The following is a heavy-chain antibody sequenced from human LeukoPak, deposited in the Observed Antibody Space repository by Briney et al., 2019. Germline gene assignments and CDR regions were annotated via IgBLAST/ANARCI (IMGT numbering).Heavy chain of an antibody. D-gene: IGHD3-3*01. CDR1: GGSITSYY. CDR3: ARGGVLARRAFDI. J-gene: IGHJ3*02. Sequence: SETLSLTCTVSGGSITSYYWSWIRQPPGKGLEWIGYIYSSGGTNYNPSLKSRATISVDTSKNQFSLKLISVTAADTAVYYCARGGVLARRAFDIWGQGTMVTVSS. V-gene: IGHV4-59*01. CDR2: IYSSGGT.